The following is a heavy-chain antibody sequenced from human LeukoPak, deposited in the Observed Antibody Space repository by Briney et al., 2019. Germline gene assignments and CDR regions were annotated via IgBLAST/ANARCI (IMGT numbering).Heavy chain of an antibody. J-gene: IGHJ4*02. V-gene: IGHV3-23*01. CDR3: AKEEGMSLDY. CDR2: ISGSGGST. Sequence: GGSLRLSCAASGFTFNSYAMSWVRQAPGKWLQWVSVISGSGGSTYYADSVKGRFTISRDNSKNTLYLQMNSLRAEDTAVYYCAKEEGMSLDYWGQGTLVTVSS. CDR1: GFTFNSYA.